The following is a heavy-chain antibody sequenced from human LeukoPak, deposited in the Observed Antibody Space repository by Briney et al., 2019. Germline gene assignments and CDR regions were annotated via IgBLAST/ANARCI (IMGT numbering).Heavy chain of an antibody. Sequence: SAKASCKASGGTFSSYAIIWVRQAPGQGLEWMGRIIPIFGTANYAQKFQGRVTITTDESTSTAYMELSSLRSEDTALYYCASDYDNSGYYYPKFDYWGQGTLVTVSS. D-gene: IGHD3-22*01. V-gene: IGHV1-69*05. CDR3: ASDYDNSGYYYPKFDY. CDR1: GGTFSSYA. J-gene: IGHJ4*02. CDR2: IIPIFGTA.